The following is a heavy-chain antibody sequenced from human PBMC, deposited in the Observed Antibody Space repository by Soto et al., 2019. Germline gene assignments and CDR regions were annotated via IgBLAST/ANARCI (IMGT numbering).Heavy chain of an antibody. J-gene: IGHJ4*02. Sequence: QVQLQESGPGLVRPAGTLSLTCAVFGDSMNTNNWWSWVRQTPGKGLEWIGEIHHNADTTYSPSLKSRVTMSLDKSKYQFSLRLTSVTAADTAVYYCARTRQSCSSSRCHDVYFDYWGRGTLVTVSS. CDR3: ARTRQSCSSSRCHDVYFDY. D-gene: IGHD2-2*01. CDR2: IHHNADT. CDR1: GDSMNTNNW. V-gene: IGHV4-4*02.